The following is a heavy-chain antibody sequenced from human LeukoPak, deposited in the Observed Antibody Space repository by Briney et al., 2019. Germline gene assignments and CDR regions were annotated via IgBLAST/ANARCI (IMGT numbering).Heavy chain of an antibody. V-gene: IGHV4-59*01. CDR2: IYYSGST. Sequence: ASETLSLTCTVSGGSISSYYWSWIRQPPGKGLEWIGLIYYSGSTNYNPSLKSRVTISVDTSKNQFSLKLSSVTAADTAVYYCARSVEGYCSGGSCYSYYYYMDVWGKGTTVTVSS. CDR1: GGSISSYY. CDR3: ARSVEGYCSGGSCYSYYYYMDV. D-gene: IGHD2-15*01. J-gene: IGHJ6*03.